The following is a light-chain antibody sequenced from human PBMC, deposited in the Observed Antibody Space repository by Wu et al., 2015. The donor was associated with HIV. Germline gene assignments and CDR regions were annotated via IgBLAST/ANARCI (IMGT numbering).Light chain of an antibody. CDR1: QSVNSN. CDR2: DAS. Sequence: EIVMTQSPATLSVSPGERATLSCRASQSVNSNLAWYRRKAGQAPRLLIYDASTRATGIPARFSGSGSGTEFTLTISSLQSEDFAVYYCQQYNNWPPLTFGRRDQGGDQT. V-gene: IGKV3-15*01. CDR3: QQYNNWPPLT. J-gene: IGKJ4*01.